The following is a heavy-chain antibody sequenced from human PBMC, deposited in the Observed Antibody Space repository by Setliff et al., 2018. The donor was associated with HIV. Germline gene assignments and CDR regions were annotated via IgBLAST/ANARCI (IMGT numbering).Heavy chain of an antibody. D-gene: IGHD2-8*02. J-gene: IGHJ4*02. Sequence: GASVKVSCKASGYSFSNYAMNWVRQAPGQGLEWMGWIPTSHGDTKYAQNFQDRLTMTTDSSTTTAYMDLRSLTSDDTALYYCVRDWSYAPDYWGQGTLVTVSS. CDR3: VRDWSYAPDY. CDR1: GYSFSNYA. CDR2: IPTSHGDT. V-gene: IGHV1-18*01.